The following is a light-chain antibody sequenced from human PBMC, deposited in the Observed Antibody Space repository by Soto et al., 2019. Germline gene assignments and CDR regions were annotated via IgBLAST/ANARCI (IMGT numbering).Light chain of an antibody. CDR2: DAS. J-gene: IGKJ1*01. CDR3: HQYDELPWT. Sequence: DIPMTQSPSSLSASVGERVSITCQASQDITHFLSWYQQKPGKAPKLLIYDASILGTGVPSRFSGSGSGTDFTFTISSLQPEDIATYYCHQYDELPWTFGQGTRVEIK. CDR1: QDITHF. V-gene: IGKV1-33*01.